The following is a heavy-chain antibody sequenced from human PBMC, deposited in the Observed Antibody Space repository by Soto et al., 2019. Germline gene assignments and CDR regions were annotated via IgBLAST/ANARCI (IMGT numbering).Heavy chain of an antibody. CDR3: ASRDPGTSVDY. D-gene: IGHD1-7*01. V-gene: IGHV4-4*02. J-gene: IGHJ4*02. Sequence: PSQTLSLTCAVSAGSFTSNNWWTWVPQPPGQGLEWIGEIYRSGRTNYYPSLKSRATISLDKSENQFSLKVTSLTAADTAVYYCASRDPGTSVDYWGQGTLVTDSS. CDR2: IYRSGRT. CDR1: AGSFTSNNW.